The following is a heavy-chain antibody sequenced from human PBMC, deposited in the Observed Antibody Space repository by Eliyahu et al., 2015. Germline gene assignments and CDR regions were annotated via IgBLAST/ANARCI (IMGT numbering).Heavy chain of an antibody. CDR3: VRIEYPGDSDWRIDS. Sequence: QVALRESGPALVKPTQTLTLTCTFSGFSLTTGGMSVGWFRQPPGKALEWLARIHWDDSKYYDTSLKTRLTISKDTSKNQVVLTMTNMDPVDTAMYHCVRIEYPGDSDWRIDSWGQGTLVTVSS. CDR2: IHWDDSK. J-gene: IGHJ4*02. V-gene: IGHV2-70*13. D-gene: IGHD3-3*01. CDR1: GFSLTTGGMS.